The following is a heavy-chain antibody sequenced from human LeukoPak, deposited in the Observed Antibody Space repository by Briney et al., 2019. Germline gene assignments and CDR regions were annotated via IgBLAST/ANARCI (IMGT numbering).Heavy chain of an antibody. V-gene: IGHV1-18*01. CDR1: GYTFNSYD. CDR3: ARGPANYDILTYFDY. D-gene: IGHD3-9*01. CDR2: ISTYNGNT. J-gene: IGHJ4*02. Sequence: ASVKVSCKASGYTFNSYDISWVRQAPGQGLGWMAWISTYNGNTNYALKVQGRVTMTRDTSISTAYMELSRLRSDDTAVYYCARGPANYDILTYFDYWGQGTLVTVSS.